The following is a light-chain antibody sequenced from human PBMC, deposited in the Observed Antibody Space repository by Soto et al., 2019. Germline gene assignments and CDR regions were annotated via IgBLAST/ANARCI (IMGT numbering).Light chain of an antibody. J-gene: IGLJ1*01. Sequence: QSVLTQPASVSGSPGQSITISCTGTSSDVGAYKYVSWYQQHPGKAPTLMIYAVSNRPSGDTNRFSGSKSGNTASLTMSGLQAEDEADYYCSSYTSSSIPYVFGTGTKVTVL. CDR1: SSDVGAYKY. CDR2: AVS. V-gene: IGLV2-14*01. CDR3: SSYTSSSIPYV.